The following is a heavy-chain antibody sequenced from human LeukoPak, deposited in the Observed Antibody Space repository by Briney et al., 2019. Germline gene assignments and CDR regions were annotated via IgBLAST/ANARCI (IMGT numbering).Heavy chain of an antibody. J-gene: IGHJ4*02. D-gene: IGHD3-10*01. V-gene: IGHV3-48*01. CDR2: ISSSSSTI. CDR3: ARDLRSQGSGSPEGFDY. Sequence: GGSLRLSCAASGFTFSSYSMNWVRQAPGKGLEWVSYISSSSSTIYYADSVKGRFTISRDNAKNSLYLQMNSLRAEDTAVYYCARDLRSQGSGSPEGFDYWGQGTLVTVSS. CDR1: GFTFSSYS.